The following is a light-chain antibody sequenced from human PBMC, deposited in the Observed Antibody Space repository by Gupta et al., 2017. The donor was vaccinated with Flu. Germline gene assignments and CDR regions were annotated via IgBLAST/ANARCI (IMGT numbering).Light chain of an antibody. J-gene: IGLJ3*02. V-gene: IGLV1-47*01. CDR2: RND. CDR3: TTWDDILSEWV. Sequence: QSVPTHPPSASATPGQRVTIPCSGSTSNIGSDYVFWYQQLPGTAPKLLIYRNDQRPPVGPERFSGSKSETSASLAINRLQSEDEADYDCTTWDDILSEWVFGGGTKLTVL. CDR1: TSNIGSDY.